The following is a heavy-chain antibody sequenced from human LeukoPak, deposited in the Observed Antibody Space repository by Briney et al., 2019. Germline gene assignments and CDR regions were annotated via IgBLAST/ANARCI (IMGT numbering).Heavy chain of an antibody. CDR3: ARDRIAAAGYYYYYMDV. J-gene: IGHJ6*03. V-gene: IGHV1-69*05. Sequence: SVKVSCKASGGTFSSYAISWVRQAPGQGLEWMGGIIPIFGTANYAQKFQGRVTITTDESTSTAYMELSSLRSEDTAVYYCARDRIAAAGYYYYYMDVWGKGTTVTASS. D-gene: IGHD6-13*01. CDR1: GGTFSSYA. CDR2: IIPIFGTA.